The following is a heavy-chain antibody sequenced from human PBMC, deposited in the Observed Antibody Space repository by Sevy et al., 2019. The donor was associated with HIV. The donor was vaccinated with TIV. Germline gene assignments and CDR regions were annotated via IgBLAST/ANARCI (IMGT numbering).Heavy chain of an antibody. J-gene: IGHJ4*02. CDR3: ARDTGNFYVDY. D-gene: IGHD1-1*01. Sequence: GGSLRLSCAASGFIFSNYWMTWVRQAPGKGLEWVANIKGDGSQTAYADSVRGRCTISRDNAKNSLYPQINSLSPEDTALYYCARDTGNFYVDYWGQGTLVTVSS. CDR2: IKGDGSQT. CDR1: GFIFSNYW. V-gene: IGHV3-7*01.